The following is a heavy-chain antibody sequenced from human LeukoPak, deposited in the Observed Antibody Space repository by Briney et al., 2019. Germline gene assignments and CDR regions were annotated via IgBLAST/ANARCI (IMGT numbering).Heavy chain of an antibody. CDR2: ISWNSGSI. V-gene: IGHV3-9*03. CDR1: GFTFSNYD. CDR3: AKDLLTYGDLQGQDAFDI. D-gene: IGHD4-17*01. Sequence: GGSLRLSCAASGFTFSNYDMHWVRQAPGKGLEWVSSISWNSGSIGYADSVKGRFTISRDNAKNSLYLQMNSLRAEDMALYYCAKDLLTYGDLQGQDAFDIWGQGTMVTVSS. J-gene: IGHJ3*02.